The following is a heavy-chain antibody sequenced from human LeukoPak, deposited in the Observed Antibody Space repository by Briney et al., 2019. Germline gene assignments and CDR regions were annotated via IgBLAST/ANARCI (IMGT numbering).Heavy chain of an antibody. Sequence: GASVKVSCKASGYSFSSYGIAWVRQAPGQGLEWMGWISAYNGNTNYAQNLQGRVTMTTDTSTSTAYMELRTLTSDDTAVYYCARGYKPPDFDYWGQGTLVTDSS. CDR2: ISAYNGNT. J-gene: IGHJ4*02. CDR3: ARGYKPPDFDY. D-gene: IGHD1-14*01. V-gene: IGHV1-18*01. CDR1: GYSFSSYG.